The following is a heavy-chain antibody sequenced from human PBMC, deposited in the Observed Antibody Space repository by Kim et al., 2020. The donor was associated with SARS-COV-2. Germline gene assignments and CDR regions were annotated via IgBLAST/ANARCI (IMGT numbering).Heavy chain of an antibody. D-gene: IGHD6-13*01. V-gene: IGHV4-31*03. CDR3: ARGMSLVGAIAAAGQGWFDP. CDR1: GGSISSGGYY. Sequence: SETLSLTCTVSGGSISSGGYYWSWIRQHPGKGLEWIGYIYYSGSTYYNPSLKSRVTISVDTSKNQFSLKLSSVTAADTAVYYCARGMSLVGAIAAAGQGWFDPWGQGTLVTVSS. CDR2: IYYSGST. J-gene: IGHJ5*02.